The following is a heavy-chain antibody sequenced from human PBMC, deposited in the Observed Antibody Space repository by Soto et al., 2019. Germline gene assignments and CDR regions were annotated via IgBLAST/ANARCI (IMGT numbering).Heavy chain of an antibody. CDR3: AGIGDDGYYGMEG. Sequence: SETLSLTCSVSGGSMRSYCWAWLRQPAGKGLEWMGSIYRRGDTNYNPSVKSRVTTSVDTSKNEFSLRLSSVTHADTAVYYGAGIGDDGYYGMEGWGQGTTVTVAS. J-gene: IGHJ6*02. CDR2: IYRRGDT. D-gene: IGHD2-21*01. V-gene: IGHV4-4*07. CDR1: GGSMRSYC.